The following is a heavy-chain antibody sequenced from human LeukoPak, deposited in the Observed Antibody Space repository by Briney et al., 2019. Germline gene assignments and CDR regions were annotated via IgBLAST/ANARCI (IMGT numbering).Heavy chain of an antibody. D-gene: IGHD6-19*01. J-gene: IGHJ3*02. V-gene: IGHV1-18*01. CDR3: ARGSSGWYDYDAFDI. CDR1: GYTFTSYG. CDR2: ISAYNGNT. Sequence: ASVKVSRKASGYTFTSYGISWVRQAPGQGLEWMGWISAYNGNTNYAQKLQGRVTMTTDTSTSTAYMELRSLRSDDTAVYYCARGSSGWYDYDAFDIWGQGTMVTVSS.